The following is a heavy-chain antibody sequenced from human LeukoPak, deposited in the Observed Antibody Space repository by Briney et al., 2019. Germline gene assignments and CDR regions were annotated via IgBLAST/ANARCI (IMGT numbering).Heavy chain of an antibody. Sequence: SETLSLTCTVSGGSISSSSYYWGWIRQPPGKGLEWIGSIYYSGSTYYNPSLKSRVTISVDTSKNQFSLKLSSVTAADTAVYYCARRDAGLLWFGELSTHGFDYWGQGTLVTVSS. CDR3: ARRDAGLLWFGELSTHGFDY. D-gene: IGHD3-10*01. V-gene: IGHV4-39*07. CDR2: IYYSGST. CDR1: GGSISSSSYY. J-gene: IGHJ4*02.